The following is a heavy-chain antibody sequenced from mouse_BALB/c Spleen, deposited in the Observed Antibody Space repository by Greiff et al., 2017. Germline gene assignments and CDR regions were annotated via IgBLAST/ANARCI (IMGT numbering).Heavy chain of an antibody. CDR2: IAPGSGST. D-gene: IGHD3-3*01. J-gene: IGHJ3*01. CDR1: GYTFTSYW. CDR3: ARSGLGGAWFAY. Sequence: DLVKPGASVKLSCKASGYTFTSYWINWIKQRPGQGLEWIGRIAPGSGSTYYNEMFKGKATLTVDTSSSTAYIQLSSLSSEDSAVYFCARSGLGGAWFAYWGQGTLVTVSA. V-gene: IGHV1S41*01.